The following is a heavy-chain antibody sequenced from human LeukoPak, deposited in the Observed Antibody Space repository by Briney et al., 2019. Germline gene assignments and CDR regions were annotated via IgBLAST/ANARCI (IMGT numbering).Heavy chain of an antibody. Sequence: GGSLRFSCAASGFTFSSYAMSWVRQAPGKGLEWVSAISGSGGSTYYADSVKGRFTISRDNSKNTLYLQLNSLRAEDTAVYYCARARGGYDFDYWGQGTLVTVSS. CDR1: GFTFSSYA. CDR2: ISGSGGST. CDR3: ARARGGYDFDY. J-gene: IGHJ4*02. D-gene: IGHD5-12*01. V-gene: IGHV3-23*01.